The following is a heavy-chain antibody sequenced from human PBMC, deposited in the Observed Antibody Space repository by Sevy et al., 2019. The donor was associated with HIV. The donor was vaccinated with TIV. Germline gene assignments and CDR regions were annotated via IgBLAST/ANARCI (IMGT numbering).Heavy chain of an antibody. J-gene: IGHJ5*02. CDR3: ARSTQVAGRNNWFDP. CDR1: GGTFSSYA. D-gene: IGHD6-19*01. Sequence: ASVKVSCKASGGTFSSYAISWVRQAPGQGLEWMGGIIPIFGTANYAQKFQGRVTMTTDTSTSTAYMELRSLRSDDTAVYYCARSTQVAGRNNWFDPWGQGTLVTVSS. V-gene: IGHV1-69*05. CDR2: IIPIFGTA.